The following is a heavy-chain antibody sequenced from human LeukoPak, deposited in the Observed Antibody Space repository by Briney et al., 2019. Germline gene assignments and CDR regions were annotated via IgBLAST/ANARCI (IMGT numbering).Heavy chain of an antibody. CDR3: ARHVAYYDSSGPPDY. D-gene: IGHD3-22*01. Sequence: GESLKISCKGSGYSFISYWIGWVRQMPGKGLEWMGIICPGDSDTRYSPSFQGQVTISADKSISTAYLQWSSLKASDTAMYYCARHVAYYDSSGPPDYWGQGTLVTVSS. J-gene: IGHJ4*02. CDR1: GYSFISYW. V-gene: IGHV5-51*01. CDR2: ICPGDSDT.